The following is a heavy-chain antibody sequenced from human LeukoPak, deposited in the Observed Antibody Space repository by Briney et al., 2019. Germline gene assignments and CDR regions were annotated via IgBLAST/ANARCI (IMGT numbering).Heavy chain of an antibody. CDR3: ARALGSGTYYG. CDR2: ISGHAKDK. D-gene: IGHD1-26*01. V-gene: IGHV3-23*01. CDR1: GFTFSTYG. J-gene: IGHJ4*02. Sequence: GGSLRLSCAASGFTFSTYGMNWVRQAPGKGLEWVSSISGHAKDKDYADSVKGRFTISRDASKNTVHLQMDRLRADDTAMYYCARALGSGTYYGWGQGTLVAVSS.